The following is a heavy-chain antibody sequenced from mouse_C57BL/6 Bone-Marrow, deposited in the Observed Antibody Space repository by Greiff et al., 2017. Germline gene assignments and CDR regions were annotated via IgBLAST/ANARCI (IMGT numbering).Heavy chain of an antibody. Sequence: QVQLKQPGAELVKPGASVKVSCKASGYTFTSYWMHWVKQRPGQGLEWIGRIHPSDSDTNYNQKFKGKATLTVDKSSSTAYMQLSSLTSEDSAVYYCAIPYGSSYRGYFDVWGTGTTVTVSS. CDR1: GYTFTSYW. CDR3: AIPYGSSYRGYFDV. V-gene: IGHV1-74*01. J-gene: IGHJ1*03. D-gene: IGHD1-1*01. CDR2: IHPSDSDT.